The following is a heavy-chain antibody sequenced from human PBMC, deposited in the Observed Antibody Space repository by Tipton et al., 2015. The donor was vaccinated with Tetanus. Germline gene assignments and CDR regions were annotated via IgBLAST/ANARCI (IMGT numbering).Heavy chain of an antibody. Sequence: GLVKPSETLSLTCTVSGGSISSNYWSWIRQPAGKGLEWIGRIYTSGSTNYNPSLKSRVTMSLDTSKNQFSLKLSSVTAADTAVYYCARYYDSSGYYRRRYTSSFDYWGQGTLATVSS. CDR1: GGSISSNY. D-gene: IGHD3-22*01. CDR3: ARYYDSSGYYRRRYTSSFDY. CDR2: IYTSGST. V-gene: IGHV4-4*07. J-gene: IGHJ4*02.